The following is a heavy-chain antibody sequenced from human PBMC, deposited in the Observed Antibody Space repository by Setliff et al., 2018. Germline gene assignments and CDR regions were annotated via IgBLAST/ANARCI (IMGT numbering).Heavy chain of an antibody. D-gene: IGHD1-26*01. CDR3: AKGGYSGSHYFDY. J-gene: IGHJ4*02. CDR1: GFPFSSYA. Sequence: SLRLSCAASGFPFSSYAMRWVRQAPGKGLEWVSSISGSGGSTYYADSVKGRFTISRDNSNNALYLQMNSLRAEDTAIYYCAKGGYSGSHYFDYWGQGTLVTVSS. CDR2: ISGSGGST. V-gene: IGHV3-23*01.